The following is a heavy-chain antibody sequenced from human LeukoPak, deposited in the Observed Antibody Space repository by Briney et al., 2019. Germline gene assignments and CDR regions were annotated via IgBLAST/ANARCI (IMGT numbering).Heavy chain of an antibody. V-gene: IGHV3-48*01. Sequence: GGSLRLSCTASGFTFSSYSMNWVRQAPGKGLEWVSHSSRSSAVYYADSVKGRLTSSRDNAKNSLDLQMNSLRVEDTAVYYCARDLNYAFDIWGQGTMVTVSS. CDR1: GFTFSSYS. CDR3: ARDLNYAFDI. CDR2: SSRSSAV. J-gene: IGHJ3*02.